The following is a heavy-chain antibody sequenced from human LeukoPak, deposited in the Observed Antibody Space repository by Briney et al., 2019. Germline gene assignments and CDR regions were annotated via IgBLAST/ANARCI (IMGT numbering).Heavy chain of an antibody. CDR3: ARPSRSISTAGAFDI. Sequence: SETLSLTCTASGGSISNYFWSWIRQPPGKGLEWIGYIYHTGSTNYNPSLKSRVTISVGTSKNQFSLKLSSVTAADTAVYYCARPSRSISTAGAFDIWGQGTMVTVSS. CDR1: GGSISNYF. CDR2: IYHTGST. D-gene: IGHD3-10*01. V-gene: IGHV4-59*01. J-gene: IGHJ3*02.